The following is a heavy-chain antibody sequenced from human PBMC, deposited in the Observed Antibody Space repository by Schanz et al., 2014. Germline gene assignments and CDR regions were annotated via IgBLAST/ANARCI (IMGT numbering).Heavy chain of an antibody. CDR2: ISGSGGST. Sequence: EVQLLESGGGLVQPGGSLRLSCAASGFSFGTYAMSWVRQAPGKGLLWVSAISGSGGSTYYADSVKGRFTISRDNSKNTLYLQMSSLRADDTAVYYCARKVVATIGGYYDNWGQGTLVIVSS. CDR1: GFSFGTYA. J-gene: IGHJ4*02. CDR3: ARKVVATIGGYYDN. V-gene: IGHV3-23*01. D-gene: IGHD5-12*01.